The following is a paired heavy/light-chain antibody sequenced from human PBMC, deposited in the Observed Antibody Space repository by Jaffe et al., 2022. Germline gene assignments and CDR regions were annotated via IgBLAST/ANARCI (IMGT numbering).Heavy chain of an antibody. D-gene: IGHD3-3*01. Sequence: EVQLVESGGGLVQPGGSLKLSCAASGFTFSGSSMHWVRQASGKGLEWVGRIRNKANSYATAYAESVKGRFTISRDDSKNTAYLQMNSLKTEDTAVYFCTNDFWSGSPNLGYWGQGTLVTVSS. CDR2: IRNKANSYAT. J-gene: IGHJ4*02. CDR1: GFTFSGSS. CDR3: TNDFWSGSPNLGY. V-gene: IGHV3-73*02.
Light chain of an antibody. CDR2: WAS. J-gene: IGKJ4*01. Sequence: DIVMTQSPDSLAVSLGERATINCKSSQSVLYSSNNKNFLAWYQQKPGQPPKVLIYWASTRESGVPDRFSGSGSGTDFTLTISSLQAEDVAVYYCQQYYSTPLTFGGGTKVEIK. V-gene: IGKV4-1*01. CDR1: QSVLYSSNNKNF. CDR3: QQYYSTPLT.